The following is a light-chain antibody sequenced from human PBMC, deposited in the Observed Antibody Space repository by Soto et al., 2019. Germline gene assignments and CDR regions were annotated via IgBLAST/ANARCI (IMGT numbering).Light chain of an antibody. V-gene: IGKV3-15*01. CDR2: GAS. CDR3: QQHNNWPLT. Sequence: EIVMTQSPATLSVSPGERATLSCRASQSVSSNLAWYQQKPGQAPRLLVYGASTRATGIPARFSGRESGTQFTLTISSLQSEDFAVYYCQQHNNWPLTFGGGTKVEIK. CDR1: QSVSSN. J-gene: IGKJ4*01.